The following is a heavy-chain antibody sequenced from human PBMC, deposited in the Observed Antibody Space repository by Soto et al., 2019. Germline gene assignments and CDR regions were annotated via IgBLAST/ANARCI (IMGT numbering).Heavy chain of an antibody. J-gene: IGHJ6*02. V-gene: IGHV5-10-1*01. CDR1: GYSFAGYW. CDR2: IDPSDSQT. CDR3: ARPIKYCSGGSCYYYYYGMDV. D-gene: IGHD2-15*01. Sequence: GESLKISCKGSGYSFAGYWITWVRQKPGKGLEWMGRIDPSDSQTYYSPSFRGHVTISADKSISTAYLQWSSLKASDTAMYYCARPIKYCSGGSCYYYYYGMDVWGQGTTVTVSS.